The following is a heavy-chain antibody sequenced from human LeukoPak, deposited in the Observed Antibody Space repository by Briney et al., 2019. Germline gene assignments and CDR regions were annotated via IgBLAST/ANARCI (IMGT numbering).Heavy chain of an antibody. CDR2: INPNTGCT. CDR3: ARDHGGETRITIFGVVTSMDV. D-gene: IGHD3-3*01. J-gene: IGHJ6*02. V-gene: IGHV1-2*02. CDR1: GYTFTGYY. Sequence: ASVKVSCKASGYTFTGYYMHWVRQAPGQGLEWMGWINPNTGCTNYAQKLQGRVTITTDTSTSTAYMELRSLRSDDTAVYYCARDHGGETRITIFGVVTSMDVWGQGTTVTVSS.